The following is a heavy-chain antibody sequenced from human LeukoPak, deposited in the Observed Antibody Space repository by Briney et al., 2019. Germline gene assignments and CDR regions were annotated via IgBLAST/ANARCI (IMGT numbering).Heavy chain of an antibody. CDR1: GFTFSSYA. J-gene: IGHJ4*02. D-gene: IGHD3-9*01. CDR2: ISYDGSNK. V-gene: IGHV3-30-3*01. Sequence: GRSLRLSCAASGFTFSSYAMHWVRQAPGKGLEWVAVISYDGSNKYYADSVKGRFTISRDNSKNMLYLQMNSLRAEDTAVYYCARAPDFQYYDILTGVDYWGQGPLVTVSS. CDR3: ARAPDFQYYDILTGVDY.